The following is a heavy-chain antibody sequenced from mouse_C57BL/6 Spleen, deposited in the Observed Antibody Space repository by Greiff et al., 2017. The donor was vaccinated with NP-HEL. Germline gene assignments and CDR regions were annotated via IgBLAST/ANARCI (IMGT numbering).Heavy chain of an antibody. J-gene: IGHJ3*01. D-gene: IGHD3-2*02. Sequence: VQLQQPGAELVKPGASVKLSCKASGYTFTSYWMHWVKQRPGRGLEWIGRIDPNSGGTKYNEKFKSKATLTVDKPSSTAYMQLSSLTSEDSAVEYCARRHSSGYLAWFAYWGQGTLVTVSA. CDR1: GYTFTSYW. CDR3: ARRHSSGYLAWFAY. CDR2: IDPNSGGT. V-gene: IGHV1-72*01.